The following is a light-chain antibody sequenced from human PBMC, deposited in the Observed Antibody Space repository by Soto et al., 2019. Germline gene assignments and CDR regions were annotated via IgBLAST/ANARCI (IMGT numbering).Light chain of an antibody. V-gene: IGLV2-14*01. CDR2: EVS. J-gene: IGLJ1*01. Sequence: QCALSQPSSVSGSPGQSITISCTGTSRDVGGYNYVSWYQLHPGKAPKLMVYEVSNRPSGVSNRFSGSKSGNTASLTISGLQAEEEADYYCSSYTSSTAYVFGTGTKVTVL. CDR1: SRDVGGYNY. CDR3: SSYTSSTAYV.